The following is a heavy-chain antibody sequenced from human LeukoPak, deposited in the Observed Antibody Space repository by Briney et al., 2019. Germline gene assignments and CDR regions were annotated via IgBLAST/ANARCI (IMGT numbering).Heavy chain of an antibody. CDR3: ARLPYCGGDCYPNWFDP. Sequence: GESLKISCEVSGYSFTSYWIGWVRQMPGKGLEWMGVIYPGDSDTRYSPSFQGQVTISADKSISTAYLQWSSLKASDTAMYYCARLPYCGGDCYPNWFDPWGQGTLVTVSS. CDR1: GYSFTSYW. D-gene: IGHD2-21*02. CDR2: IYPGDSDT. V-gene: IGHV5-51*01. J-gene: IGHJ5*02.